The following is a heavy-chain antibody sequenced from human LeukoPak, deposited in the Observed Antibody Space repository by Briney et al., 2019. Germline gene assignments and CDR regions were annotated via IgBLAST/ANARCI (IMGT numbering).Heavy chain of an antibody. CDR1: GFTFSSYG. J-gene: IGHJ4*02. CDR2: IQYDGRKT. Sequence: GGSLRLSCEASGFTFSSYGIHWVRQAPGKGLEWVAFIQYDGRKTLCGDSVKGRCAISRDTSKNTIYLQVDSLRDEDTAVYYCAKDNRNFLTPDYWGQGTLVTVSS. V-gene: IGHV3-30*02. D-gene: IGHD1-14*01. CDR3: AKDNRNFLTPDY.